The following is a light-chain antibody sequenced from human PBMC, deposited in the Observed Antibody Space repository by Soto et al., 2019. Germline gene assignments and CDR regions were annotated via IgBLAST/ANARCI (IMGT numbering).Light chain of an antibody. CDR1: QSISHW. Sequence: IQMTQSPSSLSASVGDRVTITCRASQSISHWLAWYQQKPGKAPKLLIYDASSLESGVPSRFSGSGSGTEFTLTISSLQPDDFATYYCQQYNSYSTFGQGTKVDIK. CDR2: DAS. J-gene: IGKJ1*01. CDR3: QQYNSYST. V-gene: IGKV1-5*01.